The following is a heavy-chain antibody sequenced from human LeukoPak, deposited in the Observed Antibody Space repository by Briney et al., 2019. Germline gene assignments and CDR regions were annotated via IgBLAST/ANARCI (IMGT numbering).Heavy chain of an antibody. J-gene: IGHJ5*02. D-gene: IGHD1-1*01. CDR1: GGSISSSSYY. CDR3: ARHGTSGTNLNWFDP. V-gene: IGHV4-39*07. CDR2: IYYSGST. Sequence: SETLSLTCTVSGGSISSSSYYWGWIRQPPGKGLEWIGSIYYSGSTYYNPSLKSRVPISVDTSKNQFSLKLSSVTAADTAVYYCARHGTSGTNLNWFDPWGQGTLVTVSS.